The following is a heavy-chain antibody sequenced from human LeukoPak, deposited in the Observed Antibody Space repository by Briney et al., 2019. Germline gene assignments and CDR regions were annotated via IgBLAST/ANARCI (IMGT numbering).Heavy chain of an antibody. J-gene: IGHJ5*02. Sequence: ASVKVSCKASGGTFSSYTISWVRQAPGQGFEWMGRIIPILGIANYAQKFQGRVTITADKSTSTAYMELSSLRSEDTAVYYCARGGIVVVPAANWFDPWGQGTLVTVSS. V-gene: IGHV1-69*02. CDR3: ARGGIVVVPAANWFDP. CDR1: GGTFSSYT. D-gene: IGHD2-2*01. CDR2: IIPILGIA.